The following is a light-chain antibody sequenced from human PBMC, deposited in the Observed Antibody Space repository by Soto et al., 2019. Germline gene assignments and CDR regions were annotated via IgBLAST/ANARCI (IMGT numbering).Light chain of an antibody. Sequence: QSVLTQPPSASGTPGQRVTVSCSGSSSNIGSNTVNWYQQLPGAAPKLLIYSDNQRPSGVPDRFSGSKSVISASLAISGLQSEDEADYYCAAWDDRLNGWVFGGGTKVTVL. CDR3: AAWDDRLNGWV. V-gene: IGLV1-44*01. CDR1: SSNIGSNT. CDR2: SDN. J-gene: IGLJ3*02.